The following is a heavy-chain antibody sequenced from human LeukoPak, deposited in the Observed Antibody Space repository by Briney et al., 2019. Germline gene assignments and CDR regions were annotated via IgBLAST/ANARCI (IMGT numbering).Heavy chain of an antibody. Sequence: GASVTVSFTGSGYTFTIYGISWVRQAPGQGLGWMGWFSAYNGNTNYAQNLQGRVTMTTDTSTSTAYMELRSLRSDDTAVYYCARDLRYSPLDYWGQGTLVTVSS. CDR3: ARDLRYSPLDY. V-gene: IGHV1-18*01. D-gene: IGHD2-21*01. CDR2: FSAYNGNT. J-gene: IGHJ4*02. CDR1: GYTFTIYG.